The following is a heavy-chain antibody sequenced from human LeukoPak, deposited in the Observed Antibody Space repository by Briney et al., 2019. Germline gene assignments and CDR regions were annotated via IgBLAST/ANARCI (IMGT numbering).Heavy chain of an antibody. CDR1: GGSISRSNW. CDR2: IYHSGST. Sequence: SETLSLTCAVSGGSISRSNWWSWVRQPPGKGLEWIGEIYHSGSTNYNPSLKSRVTISVDKSKNQFSLKLSSVTAADTAVHYCAREDYDDSGAWYFDLWGRGTLVTVSS. J-gene: IGHJ2*01. CDR3: AREDYDDSGAWYFDL. V-gene: IGHV4-4*02. D-gene: IGHD3-3*01.